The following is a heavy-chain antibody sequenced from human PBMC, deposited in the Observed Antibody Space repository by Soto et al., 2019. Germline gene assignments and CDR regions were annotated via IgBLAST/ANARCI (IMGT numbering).Heavy chain of an antibody. J-gene: IGHJ5*02. D-gene: IGHD2-15*01. V-gene: IGHV1-2*04. CDR3: ARDFRDCSGGSCYSGSWFDP. CDR2: INPNSGGT. Sequence: QVQLVQSGAEVKKPGASVKVSCKASGYTFTGYYMHWVRQAPGQGLEWMGWINPNSGGTNYAQKSQGWVTMTRDTSISTAYMELSRLRSDDTAVYYCARDFRDCSGGSCYSGSWFDPWGQGTLVTVSS. CDR1: GYTFTGYY.